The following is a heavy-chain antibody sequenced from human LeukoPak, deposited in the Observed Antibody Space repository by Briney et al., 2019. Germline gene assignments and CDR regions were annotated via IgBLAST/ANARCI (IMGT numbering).Heavy chain of an antibody. V-gene: IGHV4-4*07. J-gene: IGHJ3*02. CDR2: IYTSGST. CDR1: GGSISGYY. Sequence: SETLSLTCTVSGGSISGYYWSWIRQPAGKGLEWIGRIYTSGSTNYNPSLKSRVTMSVDTSKNQFSLNLSSVTAADTAVYYCARARTRYSGSYGGAFDIWGQGTMVTVSS. CDR3: ARARTRYSGSYGGAFDI. D-gene: IGHD1-26*01.